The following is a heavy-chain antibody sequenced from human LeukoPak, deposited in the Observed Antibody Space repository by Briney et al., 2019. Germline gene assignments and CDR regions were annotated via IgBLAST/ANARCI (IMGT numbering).Heavy chain of an antibody. V-gene: IGHV1-46*01. J-gene: IGHJ4*02. Sequence: PTASVKVSCKASGYTFTSYYMHWVRQAPGQGLEWMGIINPSGGSTSYAQKFQCRVTMTRDTSTSTVYMELSSLRSEDTAVYYCARAGGLTMIVVVLDYWGQGTLVTVSS. D-gene: IGHD3-22*01. CDR1: GYTFTSYY. CDR3: ARAGGLTMIVVVLDY. CDR2: INPSGGST.